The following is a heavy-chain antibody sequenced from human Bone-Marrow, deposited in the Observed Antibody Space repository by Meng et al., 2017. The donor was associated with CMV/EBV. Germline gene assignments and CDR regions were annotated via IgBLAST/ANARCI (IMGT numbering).Heavy chain of an antibody. CDR1: GFTVTNNT. CDR3: ARDREYSSSSGYYYAMDV. J-gene: IGHJ6*02. D-gene: IGHD6-6*01. CDR2: TYSGGST. V-gene: IGHV3-53*01. Sequence: GESLKISCAASGFTVTNNTMSWVRQAPGKGLEWVSVTYSGGSTYSADSVKGRFTISRDNSKNTLSLQMNTLRAEDTAVYYCARDREYSSSSGYYYAMDVWGQGTTVTVSS.